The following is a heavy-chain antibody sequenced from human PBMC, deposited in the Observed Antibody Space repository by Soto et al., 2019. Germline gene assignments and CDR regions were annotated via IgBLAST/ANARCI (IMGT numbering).Heavy chain of an antibody. V-gene: IGHV4-30-2*01. J-gene: IGHJ5*02. CDR1: GGSISSGGYS. Sequence: QLQLQESGSGLVKPSQTLSLTCAVSGGSISSGGYSWSWIRQPPGKGLEWIGYIYHLGTTYYNPSLKSRVTISLDRSKNQCSLKRSSVPAADTAVYYCARGEGGTRFDPWGQGTLVSVSS. D-gene: IGHD1-26*01. CDR2: IYHLGTT. CDR3: ARGEGGTRFDP.